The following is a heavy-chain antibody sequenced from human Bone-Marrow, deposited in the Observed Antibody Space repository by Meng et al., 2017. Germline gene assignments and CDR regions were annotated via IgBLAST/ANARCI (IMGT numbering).Heavy chain of an antibody. CDR2: IKQDGSEK. V-gene: IGHV3-7*01. Sequence: GESLKISCAASGFTFSDYYMSWVRQAPGKGLEWVANIKQDGSEKYYVDSVKGRFTISRDNTKNSLYLQMNSLRVEDTAVYFCGAEEGGWGQGTLVTVSS. D-gene: IGHD3-16*01. CDR1: GFTFSDYY. CDR3: GAEEGG. J-gene: IGHJ4*02.